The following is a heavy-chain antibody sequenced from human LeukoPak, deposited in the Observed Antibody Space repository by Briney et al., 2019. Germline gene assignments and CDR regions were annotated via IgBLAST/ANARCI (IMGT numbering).Heavy chain of an antibody. J-gene: IGHJ4*02. CDR3: ANADTEDFFDF. D-gene: IGHD2-8*01. V-gene: IGHV4-38-2*01. Sequence: PSETLSLTCAVSTYSIGSDFYWGWVRQPPGQGLEWVGSIYHDYTTYYNPSLRGRVTLSLDMSRKQFSLELTSVTAADAATYYCANADTEDFFDFWGQGKLVTVSS. CDR2: IYHDYTT. CDR1: TYSIGSDFY.